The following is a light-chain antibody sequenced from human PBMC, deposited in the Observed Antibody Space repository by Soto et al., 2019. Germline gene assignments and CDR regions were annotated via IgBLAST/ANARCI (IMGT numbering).Light chain of an antibody. CDR3: SSYAGTTLYV. CDR2: EVT. Sequence: QSVLTQPPSASGSPGQSVTISCTGTSSDVGGYDYVSWYQQRPGKAPKLLIHEVTKRPSGVPDRFSGSKSGNTASLTVSGLQAEDEADYYCSSYAGTTLYVFGTGPNVTVL. CDR1: SSDVGGYDY. V-gene: IGLV2-8*01. J-gene: IGLJ1*01.